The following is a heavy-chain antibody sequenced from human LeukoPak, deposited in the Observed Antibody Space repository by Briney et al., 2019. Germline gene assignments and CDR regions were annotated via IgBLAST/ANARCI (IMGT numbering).Heavy chain of an antibody. Sequence: PGRSLRLSCAASGFIFSTFAMHWVRQAPGKGLEWVALISYDGNFRNYAESVKGRFTISRDNSRNTLYLQMNSLRADDTAVYYCAKDLDYTTYGYYFDYWGQGTLVTVSS. CDR2: ISYDGNFR. D-gene: IGHD4-11*01. J-gene: IGHJ4*02. CDR1: GFIFSTFA. CDR3: AKDLDYTTYGYYFDY. V-gene: IGHV3-30*04.